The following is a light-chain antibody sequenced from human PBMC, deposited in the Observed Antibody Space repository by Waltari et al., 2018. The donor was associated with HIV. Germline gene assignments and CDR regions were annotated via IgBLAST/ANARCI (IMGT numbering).Light chain of an antibody. J-gene: IGLJ3*02. CDR3: SSYTTSSTWV. Sequence: QSALTQPASVSGSPGQSIPISCTGTSRDIGGYKYVSWYQQQPGKAPKLMISEVSNRPSGVSNRFSGSKSGNTASLTIAGLQAEDEADYYCSSYTTSSTWVFGGGTKLTVL. V-gene: IGLV2-14*01. CDR1: SRDIGGYKY. CDR2: EVS.